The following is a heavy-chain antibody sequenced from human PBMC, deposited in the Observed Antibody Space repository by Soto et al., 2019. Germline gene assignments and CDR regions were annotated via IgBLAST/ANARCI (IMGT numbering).Heavy chain of an antibody. D-gene: IGHD3-3*01. V-gene: IGHV3-66*01. Sequence: EVQLVESGGGLVQPGGSLRLSCAASGFRVSSLYMTWVRQAPGKGLQWVAVISSGGSPYYADSVKGSFTISRDNSKNTLYLEMNSLRAEDTAVYYCARDIFGGAYDFLHGGQGTLVTVSS. CDR1: GFRVSSLY. CDR3: ARDIFGGAYDFLH. CDR2: ISSGGSP. J-gene: IGHJ4*02.